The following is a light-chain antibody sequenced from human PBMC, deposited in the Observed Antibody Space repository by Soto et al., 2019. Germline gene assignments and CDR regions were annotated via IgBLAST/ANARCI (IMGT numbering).Light chain of an antibody. Sequence: DIQMTQSPPTLSASVGDTVTITCRASQSVDNWLAWYQQKPGKAPELLIYDAFSLKSGVSSRFSGSRSGTEFALTISSLQPDDSATYYCQRYDSPPPTFGQGTKVDIK. V-gene: IGKV1-5*01. J-gene: IGKJ1*01. CDR3: QRYDSPPPT. CDR2: DAF. CDR1: QSVDNW.